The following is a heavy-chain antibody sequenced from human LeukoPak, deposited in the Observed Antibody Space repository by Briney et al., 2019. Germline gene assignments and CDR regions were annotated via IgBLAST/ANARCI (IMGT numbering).Heavy chain of an antibody. V-gene: IGHV4-59*01. D-gene: IGHD2-2*01. J-gene: IGHJ6*02. CDR1: GGSISSYY. Sequence: SETLSLTCTVSGGSISSYYWSWIRQPPGKGLEWIGYIYYSGSTNYNPSLKSRVTISVDTSKNQFSLKLSSVTAADTAVYYCARSPPGYCSSTSCYWPPYYYGMDVWGQGTTVTVSS. CDR3: ARSPPGYCSSTSCYWPPYYYGMDV. CDR2: IYYSGST.